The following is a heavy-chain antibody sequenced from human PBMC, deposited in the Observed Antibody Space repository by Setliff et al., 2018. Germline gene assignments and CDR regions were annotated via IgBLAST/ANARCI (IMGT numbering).Heavy chain of an antibody. CDR3: ARSQYYYDSGSSKMDY. CDR2: IYWNDDK. D-gene: IGHD3-10*01. Sequence: SGPTLVNPTQTLTLTCTFSGFSLSTSGVGVGWIRQPPGKALEWLALIYWNDDKRYSPSLKSRLTITKDTSKNQVALTMTNMDPVDTATYYCARSQYYYDSGSSKMDYWGQGTLVTVSS. J-gene: IGHJ4*02. CDR1: GFSLSTSGVG. V-gene: IGHV2-5*01.